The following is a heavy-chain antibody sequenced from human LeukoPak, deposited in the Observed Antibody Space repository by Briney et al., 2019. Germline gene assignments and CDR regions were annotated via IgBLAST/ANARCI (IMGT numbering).Heavy chain of an antibody. Sequence: PGGSLRLSCAASGLSFSNAWMSWVRQAPGKGLEWVAHIKRNTDTGTTNYGASVEGGFTVSRDDSKNTLYLQMNSLKIEDTAVYYCTTGDRGWQDHWGQGTLVTVSS. D-gene: IGHD6-19*01. CDR3: TTGDRGWQDH. V-gene: IGHV3-15*01. CDR2: IKRNTDTGTT. CDR1: GLSFSNAW. J-gene: IGHJ4*02.